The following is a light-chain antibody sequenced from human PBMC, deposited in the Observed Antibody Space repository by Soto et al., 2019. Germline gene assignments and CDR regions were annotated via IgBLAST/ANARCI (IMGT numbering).Light chain of an antibody. CDR2: DAS. J-gene: IGKJ2*01. CDR1: QSVSSY. V-gene: IGKV3-11*01. CDR3: LQRSNWPYT. Sequence: EIVLTQSPATLSLSPGERATLACRASQSVSSYLAWYQQKPGQAPRLLIYDASNRATGIPAMFSGSGSGTDFTLTISSLEPEDFAVYYCLQRSNWPYTFGQGTKLEIK.